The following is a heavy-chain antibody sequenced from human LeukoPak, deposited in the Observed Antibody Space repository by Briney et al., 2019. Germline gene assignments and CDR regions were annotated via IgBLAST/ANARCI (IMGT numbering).Heavy chain of an antibody. J-gene: IGHJ6*02. V-gene: IGHV4-59*01. CDR2: IYYSGST. CDR1: GVSISSYY. D-gene: IGHD4-17*01. Sequence: PSETLSLTCTVSGVSISSYYWSWIRQPPGKGLEWIGYIYYSGSTNYNPSLKSRVTISVGTSKNQFSLKLSSVTAADTAVYYCARDTVTETNYGMDVWGQGTTVTVSS. CDR3: ARDTVTETNYGMDV.